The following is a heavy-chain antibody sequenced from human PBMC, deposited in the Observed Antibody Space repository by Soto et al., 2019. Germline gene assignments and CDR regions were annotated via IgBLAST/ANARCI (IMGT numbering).Heavy chain of an antibody. J-gene: IGHJ5*02. V-gene: IGHV4-31*03. CDR2: IYYSGTV. D-gene: IGHD3-3*01. Sequence: QVQLQESGPGLVKPSQTLSLTCTVSGASISSGGYYWGWIRHHPGKGLEWIGYIYYSGTVYYNPSPRSRLTISVDTANNQFARRLSSVTAADTAVYYCARGGVTYFDFWTGRNWFDPWGQGTLVTVSS. CDR1: GASISSGGYY. CDR3: ARGGVTYFDFWTGRNWFDP.